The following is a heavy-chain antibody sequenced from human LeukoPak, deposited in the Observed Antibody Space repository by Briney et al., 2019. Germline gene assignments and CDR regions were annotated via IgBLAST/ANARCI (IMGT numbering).Heavy chain of an antibody. CDR2: MSSDGSNK. Sequence: GGSLRLSCAASGFTFSVYTIHWVRQAPGKGLEWVAVMSSDGSNKYYADSVKGRFTISRDNSRNTMYLQMNSLSAEDTAVYYCARALSSGWSHAFDIWGQGTMVTVSS. CDR1: GFTFSVYT. CDR3: ARALSSGWSHAFDI. V-gene: IGHV3-30-3*01. D-gene: IGHD6-19*01. J-gene: IGHJ3*02.